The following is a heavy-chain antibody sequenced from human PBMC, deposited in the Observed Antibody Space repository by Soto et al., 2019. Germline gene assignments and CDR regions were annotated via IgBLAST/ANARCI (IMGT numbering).Heavy chain of an antibody. Sequence: VRLSCEASGFIFTNFWMHWVRQVPGKGLVWVSRIDTSGSSTSYADSVKGRFTISRDNAKNTVSLQMNSLRAEDTGVYYCAKDSWHFDLWSQGSLVTVSS. J-gene: IGHJ4*02. CDR1: GFIFTNFW. V-gene: IGHV3-74*01. CDR2: IDTSGSST. CDR3: AKDSWHFDL.